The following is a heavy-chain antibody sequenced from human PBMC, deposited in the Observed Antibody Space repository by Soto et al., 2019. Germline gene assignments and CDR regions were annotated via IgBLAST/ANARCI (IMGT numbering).Heavy chain of an antibody. J-gene: IGHJ6*03. D-gene: IGHD4-4*01. CDR3: ARNLITTYYYYMDV. CDR2: ISAYNGNT. Sequence: GASVKVSCKASGYTFTSYGIGWVRQAPGQGLERMGWISAYNGNTNYAQKVQGRVTMTTDTPTSTAFMELRSLRSDDTAIYYCARNLITTYYYYMDVWGKGTTVTVSS. V-gene: IGHV1-18*01. CDR1: GYTFTSYG.